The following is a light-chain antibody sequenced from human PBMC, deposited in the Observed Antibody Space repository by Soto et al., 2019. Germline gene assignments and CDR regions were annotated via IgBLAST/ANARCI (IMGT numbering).Light chain of an antibody. CDR1: QGIRSW. CDR2: DAS. Sequence: DIQMTQSPSSVSASVGDRVTITCRASQGIRSWLAWYQQKPGKAPKLLIYDASSLQSGVPSRFSGSGSGTDFTLTISSLQPEDFAPYYCQQANSFLITFGQGTRLEIK. J-gene: IGKJ5*01. CDR3: QQANSFLIT. V-gene: IGKV1D-12*01.